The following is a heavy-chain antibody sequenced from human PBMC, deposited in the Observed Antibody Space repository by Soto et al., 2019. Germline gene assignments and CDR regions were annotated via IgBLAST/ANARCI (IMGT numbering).Heavy chain of an antibody. CDR3: ARGPHSNFDV. D-gene: IGHD4-4*01. Sequence: GSLILSCAASGFIFISYSMNWVRRAPGKGLEWVSSISSSSSYMYYADSLKGRFTISRDNAKNSLYLQVNSLRAEDTAVYYCARGPHSNFDVWGQGTLVTVSS. CDR1: GFIFISYS. V-gene: IGHV3-21*01. CDR2: ISSSSSYM. J-gene: IGHJ4*02.